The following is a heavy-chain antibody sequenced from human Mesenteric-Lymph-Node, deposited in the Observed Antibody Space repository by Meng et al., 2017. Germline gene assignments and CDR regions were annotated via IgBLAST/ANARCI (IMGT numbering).Heavy chain of an antibody. Sequence: SETLSLTCAVYGGSFSGYYWSWIRQPPGKGLEWIGEINHSGSTNYNPSLKSRVTISVDTSKNQFSLKLSSVTAADTAVYYCARDDLDYYGSGSYYKFGGNWFDPWGQGTLVTVSS. V-gene: IGHV4-34*01. CDR3: ARDDLDYYGSGSYYKFGGNWFDP. CDR1: GGSFSGYY. J-gene: IGHJ5*02. D-gene: IGHD3-10*01. CDR2: INHSGST.